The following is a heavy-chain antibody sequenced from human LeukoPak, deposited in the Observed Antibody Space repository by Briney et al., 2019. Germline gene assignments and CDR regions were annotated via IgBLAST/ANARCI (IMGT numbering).Heavy chain of an antibody. CDR2: LSNTGNI. Sequence: PGGSLRLSCAASGFTFSSYGMNWVRQAPGKGLEWLSYLSNTGNIHYAQSVKGRFTISRDNAKSSLYLQMDGLRAEDTAVYYCARRADTPMIGDHWGQGILVTVAS. D-gene: IGHD5-18*01. V-gene: IGHV3-48*01. J-gene: IGHJ4*02. CDR1: GFTFSSYG. CDR3: ARRADTPMIGDH.